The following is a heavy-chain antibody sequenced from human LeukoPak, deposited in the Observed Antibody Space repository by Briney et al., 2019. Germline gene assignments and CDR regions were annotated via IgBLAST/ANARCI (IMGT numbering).Heavy chain of an antibody. CDR1: GFTLSTCG. CDR2: INHDGSKK. CDR3: VKNGEYYY. J-gene: IGHJ4*02. Sequence: GGSLRLSCAASGFTLSTCGMHWVRQAPGKGLEWVAFINHDGSKKDYADSVKGRLTISRDTSKNTLYLQMNSLRAEDTAVYYCVKNGEYYYWGQGTLVTVSS. V-gene: IGHV3-30*02. D-gene: IGHD2/OR15-2a*01.